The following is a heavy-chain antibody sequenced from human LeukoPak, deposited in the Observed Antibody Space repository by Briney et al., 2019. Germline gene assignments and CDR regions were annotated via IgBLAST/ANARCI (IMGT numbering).Heavy chain of an antibody. D-gene: IGHD3-10*01. CDR3: ARDRNSGTYYKNSFDY. V-gene: IGHV3-21*01. J-gene: IGHJ4*02. CDR2: ISSSSSYI. CDR1: GFTFSSYS. Sequence: PGGSLRLSCAASGFTFSSYSMNWVRQAPGKGLEWVSSISSSSSYIYYADSVKGRFTISRDNSLNTLYLQMNSLRAEDTAVYYCARDRNSGTYYKNSFDYWGQGTLVTVSS.